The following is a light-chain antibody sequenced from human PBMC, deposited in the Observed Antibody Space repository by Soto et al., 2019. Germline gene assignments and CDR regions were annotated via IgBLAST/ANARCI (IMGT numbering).Light chain of an antibody. CDR3: QQYSSSPPMYT. Sequence: EIVLTQSPGTLSLSPGERATLSCRASQSVSSSYLAWYQQKPGQAPRLLIYGASSRATGIPDRFSGSGSGTDFTLTISRLEPKDFSVYYCQQYSSSPPMYTFGQGTKLEIK. CDR2: GAS. CDR1: QSVSSSY. J-gene: IGKJ2*01. V-gene: IGKV3-20*01.